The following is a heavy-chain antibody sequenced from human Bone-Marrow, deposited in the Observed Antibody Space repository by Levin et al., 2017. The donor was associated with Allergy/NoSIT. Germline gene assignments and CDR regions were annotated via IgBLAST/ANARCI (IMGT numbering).Heavy chain of an antibody. J-gene: IGHJ4*02. Sequence: GGSLRLSCAASGFTFDDYAMHWVRQAPGKGLEWVSGISWNSGSIGYADSVKGRFTISRDNAKNSLYLQMNSLRAEDTALYYCANTRSLEWDELDYWGQGTLVTVSS. D-gene: IGHD3-3*01. CDR1: GFTFDDYA. CDR2: ISWNSGSI. CDR3: ANTRSLEWDELDY. V-gene: IGHV3-9*01.